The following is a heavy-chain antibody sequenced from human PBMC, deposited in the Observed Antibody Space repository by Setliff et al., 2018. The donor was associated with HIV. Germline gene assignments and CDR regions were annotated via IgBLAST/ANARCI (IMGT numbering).Heavy chain of an antibody. D-gene: IGHD1-1*01. V-gene: IGHV3-30*07. CDR2: ISFDGSNK. CDR3: AKATVAYDTGGHIFDD. CDR1: GFTFRTFA. J-gene: IGHJ4*02. Sequence: GGSLRLSCVASGFTFRTFAMHWVRQAPGKGLEWVSVISFDGSNKKYADSVKGRFTISRDNSENTLFLYMHSLRVEDTALYYCAKATVAYDTGGHIFDDWGRGVSVTVSS.